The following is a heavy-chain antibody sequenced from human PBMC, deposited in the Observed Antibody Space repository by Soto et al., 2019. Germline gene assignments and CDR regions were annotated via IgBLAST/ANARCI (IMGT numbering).Heavy chain of an antibody. D-gene: IGHD3-22*01. Sequence: EMHLVESGGGLVQPDRSLTISCAASGFTFEDYAMHWVRQAPGKGREWVSGISWNSGKIIYADSVKGRFTISRDNAKNSLYLQMNSLRPEDTALYYCAKMVTWDSSGYYQGGFDCWGQGTLVTVSS. J-gene: IGHJ4*02. CDR1: GFTFEDYA. CDR3: AKMVTWDSSGYYQGGFDC. V-gene: IGHV3-9*01. CDR2: ISWNSGKI.